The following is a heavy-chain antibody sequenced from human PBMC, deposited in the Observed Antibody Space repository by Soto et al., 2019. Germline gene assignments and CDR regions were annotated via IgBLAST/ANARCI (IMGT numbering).Heavy chain of an antibody. CDR1: GGTFSSYT. J-gene: IGHJ3*02. V-gene: IGHV1-69*02. CDR2: IIPILGIA. CDR3: ASLLSDIIQGHSVNIGAFDI. Sequence: ASVKVSCKASGGTFSSYTISWVRQAPGQGLEWMGRIIPILGIANYAQKFQGRVTITADKSTSTAYMELSSLRSEDTAVYYCASLLSDIIQGHSVNIGAFDIWGQGTMVTVSS. D-gene: IGHD2-21*01.